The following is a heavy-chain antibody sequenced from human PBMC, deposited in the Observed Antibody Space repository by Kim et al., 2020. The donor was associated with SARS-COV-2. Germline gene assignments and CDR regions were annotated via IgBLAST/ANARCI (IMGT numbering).Heavy chain of an antibody. Sequence: GSLKDYVDSVKGRLTISRDNAKNSLSLLMNSLSPEDTAVYFCARGWMPDYWGQGTLVTVSS. CDR3: ARGWMPDY. D-gene: IGHD5-12*01. CDR2: GSLK. V-gene: IGHV3-7*04. J-gene: IGHJ4*02.